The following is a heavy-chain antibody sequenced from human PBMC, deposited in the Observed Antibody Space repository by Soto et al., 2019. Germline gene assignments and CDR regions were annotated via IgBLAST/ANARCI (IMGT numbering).Heavy chain of an antibody. CDR2: IKSKTDCGTT. J-gene: IGHJ3*02. D-gene: IGHD2-2*01. CDR1: GFTFSNAW. Sequence: GGSLRLSCAASGFTFSNAWMSWVRQAPGKGLEWVGRIKSKTDCGTTDYAAPVKGRFTISRDDSKNTLYLQMNSLKTEDTAVYYCKGIVVVPAARDAFDIWGQGTMVTVSS. CDR3: KGIVVVPAARDAFDI. V-gene: IGHV3-15*01.